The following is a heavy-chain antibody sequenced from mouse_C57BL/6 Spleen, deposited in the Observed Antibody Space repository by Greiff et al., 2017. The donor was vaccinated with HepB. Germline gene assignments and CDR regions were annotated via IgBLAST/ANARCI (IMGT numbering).Heavy chain of an antibody. CDR3: TGGGPYFDY. Sequence: DVHLVESGGGLVQPGGSMKLSCVASGFTFSNYWMNWVRQSPEKGLEWVAQIRLKSDNYATHYAESVKGRFTISRDDSKSSVYLQMNNLRAEDTGIYYCTGGGPYFDYWGQGTTLTVSS. CDR1: GFTFSNYW. CDR2: IRLKSDNYAT. V-gene: IGHV6-3*01. J-gene: IGHJ2*01.